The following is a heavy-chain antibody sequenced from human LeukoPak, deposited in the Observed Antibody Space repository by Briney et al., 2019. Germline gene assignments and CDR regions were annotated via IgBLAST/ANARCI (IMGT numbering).Heavy chain of an antibody. J-gene: IGHJ5*02. Sequence: PGGSLRLSXAASGFTFSSYGMHWVRQAQGEGLEWVAFIRYDGSNKYYADSVKGRFTISRDNSKNTLYLQMNSLRAEDTAVYYCAKDLVPAAFDPNNRQNWFDPWGQGTLVTVSS. D-gene: IGHD2-2*01. CDR1: GFTFSSYG. CDR3: AKDLVPAAFDPNNRQNWFDP. CDR2: IRYDGSNK. V-gene: IGHV3-30*02.